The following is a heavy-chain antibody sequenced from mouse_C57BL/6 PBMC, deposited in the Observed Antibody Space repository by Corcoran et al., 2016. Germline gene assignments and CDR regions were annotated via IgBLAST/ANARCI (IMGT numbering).Heavy chain of an antibody. D-gene: IGHD1-1*01. J-gene: IGHJ4*01. V-gene: IGHV3-6*01. CDR3: AVYYYGSSLYYAMDY. CDR2: ISYDGSN. CDR1: GYSITSGYY. Sequence: DVQLQESGPGLVKPSQSLSLTCSVTGYSITSGYYWNWIRQFPGNKLEWMGYISYDGSNNYNPSLKNRISITRDTSKNQFFLKLNSVTTEDTSTYYCAVYYYGSSLYYAMDYWGQGTSVTVSS.